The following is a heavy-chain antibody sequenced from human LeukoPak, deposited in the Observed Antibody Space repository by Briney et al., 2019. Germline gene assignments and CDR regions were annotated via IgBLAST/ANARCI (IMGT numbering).Heavy chain of an antibody. V-gene: IGHV4-4*07. CDR3: ARGYSSSWYDY. D-gene: IGHD6-13*01. J-gene: IGHJ4*02. CDR1: GGSIKTYY. CDR2: ISTSGSP. Sequence: PSETLSLTCTVSGGSIKTYYWSWIRQPAGKGLEWIGLISTSGSPNYNPSLKSRVTISVDKSKNQFSLKLSSVTAADTAVYFCARGYSSSWYDYWGQGTLVTVSS.